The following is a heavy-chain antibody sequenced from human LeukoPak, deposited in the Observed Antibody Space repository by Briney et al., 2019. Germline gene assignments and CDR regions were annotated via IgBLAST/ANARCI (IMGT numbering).Heavy chain of an antibody. Sequence: ASVKVSCKASGYTFTGYYMHWVRQAPGQGLEWMGWISAYNGNTNYAQKLQGRVTMTTDTSTSTAYMELRSLRSDDTAVYYCARVRCSGGSCYSDDAFDIWGQGTMVTVSS. CDR3: ARVRCSGGSCYSDDAFDI. V-gene: IGHV1-18*04. D-gene: IGHD2-15*01. J-gene: IGHJ3*02. CDR1: GYTFTGYY. CDR2: ISAYNGNT.